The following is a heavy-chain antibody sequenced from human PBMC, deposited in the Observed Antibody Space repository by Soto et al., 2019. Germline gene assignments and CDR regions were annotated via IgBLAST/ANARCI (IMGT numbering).Heavy chain of an antibody. V-gene: IGHV4-59*01. D-gene: IGHD1-20*01. CDR3: ARGGHNWNDGVDY. Sequence: SETLSLTCTVSGGSISSYYWSWIRQPPGKGLEWIGYIYYSGSTNYNPSLKSRVTTSVDTSKNQFSLKLSSVTAADTAVYYCARGGHNWNDGVDYWGQGTLVTVSS. J-gene: IGHJ4*02. CDR1: GGSISSYY. CDR2: IYYSGST.